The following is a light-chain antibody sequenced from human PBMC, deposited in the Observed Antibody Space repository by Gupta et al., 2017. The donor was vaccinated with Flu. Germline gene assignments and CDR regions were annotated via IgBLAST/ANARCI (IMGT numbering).Light chain of an antibody. CDR1: QSVSAY. CDR3: QQRLTWPKT. Sequence: ESVLTQSPDTLSLSPGERATRSGRTSQSVSAYLAWYQQKPGQAPRLIIYDASNRATGIPDRFRGSGSGTEFTLTISSLEPEDFAVYYCQQRLTWPKTFGQGTRMEIK. CDR2: DAS. J-gene: IGKJ5*01. V-gene: IGKV3-11*01.